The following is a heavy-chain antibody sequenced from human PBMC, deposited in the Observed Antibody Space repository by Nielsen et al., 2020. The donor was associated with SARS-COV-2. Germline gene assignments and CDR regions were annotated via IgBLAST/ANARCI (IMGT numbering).Heavy chain of an antibody. V-gene: IGHV3-48*01. CDR1: GFSFSEYS. CDR2: ISDYTE. D-gene: IGHD3-10*01. CDR3: ARESVPFGASNFFDP. J-gene: IGHJ5*02. Sequence: GESLKISCAASGFSFSEYSMNWVRQAPGKELEWVSYISDYTEFYADSVKSRFTISWDKVKNTLYLEMNNLRVQDSAVYYCARESVPFGASNFFDPWGQGTLVTVSS.